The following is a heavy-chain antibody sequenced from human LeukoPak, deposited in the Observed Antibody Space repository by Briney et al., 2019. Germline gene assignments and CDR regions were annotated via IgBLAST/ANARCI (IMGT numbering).Heavy chain of an antibody. D-gene: IGHD3-10*01. Sequence: SETLSLTCTVSGGSISSYYWSWIRQPPGKGLEWIGYIYYSGSTNYNPSLKSRVTISVDTSKNQFSLKLSSVTAADTAVYYCASWWFGEAFHYFDYWGQGTLVTVSS. CDR1: GGSISSYY. V-gene: IGHV4-59*01. J-gene: IGHJ4*02. CDR2: IYYSGST. CDR3: ASWWFGEAFHYFDY.